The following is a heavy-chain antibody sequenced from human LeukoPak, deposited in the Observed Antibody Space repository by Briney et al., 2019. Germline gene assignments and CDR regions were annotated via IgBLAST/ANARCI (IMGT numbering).Heavy chain of an antibody. Sequence: SETLSLTCAVSGGSISSGGYSWSWIRQPPGKGLEWIGYIYHSGSTYYNPSLKSRVTISVDRSKNQFSLKLSSVTAADTAVYYCARAKYQLLYYFDYWGQGTLVTVSS. CDR1: GGSISSGGYS. J-gene: IGHJ4*02. D-gene: IGHD2-2*01. V-gene: IGHV4-30-2*01. CDR2: IYHSGST. CDR3: ARAKYQLLYYFDY.